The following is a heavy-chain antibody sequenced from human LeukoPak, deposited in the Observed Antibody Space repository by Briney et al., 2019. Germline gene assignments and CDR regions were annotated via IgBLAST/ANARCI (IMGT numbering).Heavy chain of an antibody. J-gene: IGHJ6*02. V-gene: IGHV4-31*03. CDR1: GGSISSGPYY. D-gene: IGHD3-3*01. CDR2: VTYSGNT. CDR3: ARIAYDALDSYYYGMDV. Sequence: SETLSLTCTVSGGSISSGPYYWIWIRQHPGKGLEWIGYVTYSGNTYYYPALNSRVTVSLDTSKTQFSLKLSSVTAADTAVYYCARIAYDALDSYYYGMDVWGQGTTVTVSS.